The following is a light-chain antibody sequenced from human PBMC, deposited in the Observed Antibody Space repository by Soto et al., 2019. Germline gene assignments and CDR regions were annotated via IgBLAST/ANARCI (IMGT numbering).Light chain of an antibody. CDR2: EVS. J-gene: IGLJ1*01. CDR3: CSYAGSSTPLI. CDR1: SSDVGSYNL. V-gene: IGLV2-23*02. Sequence: QSVLTQPASVSGSPGQSITISCNGTSSDVGSYNLVSWYQQHPGKAPKLMIYEVSKRPSGVSNRFSGSKSGNTASLTISGLQAEDEADYYCCSYAGSSTPLIFGTGTKVTVL.